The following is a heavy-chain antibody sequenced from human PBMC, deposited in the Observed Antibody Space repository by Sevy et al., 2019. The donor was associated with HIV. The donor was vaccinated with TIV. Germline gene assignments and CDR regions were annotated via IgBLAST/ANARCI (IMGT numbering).Heavy chain of an antibody. CDR2: IKSKTEGATR. CDR3: TARVGASDFDY. CDR1: GFTFSNAW. D-gene: IGHD1-26*01. J-gene: IGHJ4*01. V-gene: IGHV3-15*01. Sequence: GGSLRLSCAASGFTFSNAWMSWVRQAPGKGLEWVGRIKSKTEGATRDFAAPVKGRLLISRDDSRNTVYLQMNSLKTEDTAVYYCTARVGASDFDYWGHGTLVTVSS.